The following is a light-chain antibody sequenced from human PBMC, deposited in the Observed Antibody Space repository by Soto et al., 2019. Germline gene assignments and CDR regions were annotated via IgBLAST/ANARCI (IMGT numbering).Light chain of an antibody. CDR1: QTISDTF. CDR2: GAS. Sequence: EIVLTQSPGTLSLSPGERATLSCRASQTISDTFLAWYQQKPGQAPRLLIYGASSRATDIPDRFSGTGSGTDFTLTIDRLEPEDFAVYYCQQFGVSPTFGGGTKLEIK. J-gene: IGKJ4*01. CDR3: QQFGVSPT. V-gene: IGKV3-20*01.